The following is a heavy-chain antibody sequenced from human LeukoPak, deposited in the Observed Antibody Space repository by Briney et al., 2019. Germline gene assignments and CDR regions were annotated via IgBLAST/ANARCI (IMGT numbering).Heavy chain of an antibody. J-gene: IGHJ3*02. D-gene: IGHD3-22*01. Sequence: GGSLRLSCAASGFTFSNAWMSWVRQTPGKGLEWVGRFKRKTDGGTTNYAAPVKGRFTISRDDSKNTLYLQMNSLKTEDTAVYYCTTRGYFDSSGHYSDNFDIWGQETMVTVSS. CDR3: TTRGYFDSSGHYSDNFDI. CDR1: GFTFSNAW. V-gene: IGHV3-15*01. CDR2: FKRKTDGGTT.